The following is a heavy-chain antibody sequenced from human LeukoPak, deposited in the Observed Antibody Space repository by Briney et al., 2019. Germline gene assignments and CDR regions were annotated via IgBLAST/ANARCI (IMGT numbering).Heavy chain of an antibody. D-gene: IGHD1-26*01. V-gene: IGHV4-38-2*02. CDR1: GYFIRSGFY. J-gene: IGHJ4*02. CDR2: MYYRGST. CDR3: ATTTIRLGY. Sequence: PSETLSLTCTVSGYFIRSGFYWGWIRQPPGKGLEWIGSMYYRGSTYHNPSLKSRVTISVDTSKNQFSLKLSSVTAADTAVYYCATTTIRLGYWGQGTLVTVSS.